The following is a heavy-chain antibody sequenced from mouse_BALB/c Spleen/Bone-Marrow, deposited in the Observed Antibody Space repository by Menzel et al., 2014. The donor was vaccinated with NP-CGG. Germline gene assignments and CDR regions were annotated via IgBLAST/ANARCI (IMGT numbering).Heavy chain of an antibody. CDR2: IDPANGNT. J-gene: IGHJ3*01. CDR1: GFNIKDTY. V-gene: IGHV14-3*02. Sequence: VQLKESGAELVKPGASVKLSCTASGFNIKDTYMHRVKQRPEQGLEWIGRIDPANGNTKYDPKFQGKATITADTSSNTAYLQLSNLTSEDTAVYYGARLDLFAYWGQGTLVTVSA. CDR3: ARLDLFAY.